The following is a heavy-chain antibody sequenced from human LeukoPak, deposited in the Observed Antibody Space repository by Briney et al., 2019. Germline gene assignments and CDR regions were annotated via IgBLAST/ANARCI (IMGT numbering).Heavy chain of an antibody. Sequence: GGSLRLSCAASGFTFDNYSMNWVRQAPGKGLEWVSSISSSGFLRYYADSLKGRFTISRDNTKNTLNLQMNGLRAEDTAVYYCARDLGQYYDTSDNWFDPWGQGTLVTVSS. CDR2: ISSSGFLR. CDR1: GFTFDNYS. V-gene: IGHV3-21*01. J-gene: IGHJ5*02. CDR3: ARDLGQYYDTSDNWFDP. D-gene: IGHD3-22*01.